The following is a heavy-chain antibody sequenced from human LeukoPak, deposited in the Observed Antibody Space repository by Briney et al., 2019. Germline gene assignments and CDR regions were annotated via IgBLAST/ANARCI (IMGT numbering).Heavy chain of an antibody. Sequence: PSETLSLTCAVYGGSFSGYYWSWIRQPPGKGLEWIGEINHSGSTNYNPSLKSRVTISVDTSKNQFSLKLSSVTAADTAVYYCARRSYNSPFRYWGQGTLVTVSS. CDR2: INHSGST. J-gene: IGHJ4*02. V-gene: IGHV4-34*01. CDR3: ARRSYNSPFRY. CDR1: GGSFSGYY. D-gene: IGHD5-24*01.